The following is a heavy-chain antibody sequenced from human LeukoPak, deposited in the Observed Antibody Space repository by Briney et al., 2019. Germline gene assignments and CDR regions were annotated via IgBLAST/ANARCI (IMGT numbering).Heavy chain of an antibody. CDR1: GGSFSAYA. Sequence: SVKVSCKTSGGSFSAYAISWVRQAPGQGLEWMGGIIPIFGTASYSEKFQDRVTITADESTSTAFMELSSLRSEDTAVYFCARSFFRVDKGDYSYYYYMDVWGKGTTVTISS. CDR2: IIPIFGTA. CDR3: ARSFFRVDKGDYSYYYYMDV. V-gene: IGHV1-69*13. J-gene: IGHJ6*03. D-gene: IGHD3-3*02.